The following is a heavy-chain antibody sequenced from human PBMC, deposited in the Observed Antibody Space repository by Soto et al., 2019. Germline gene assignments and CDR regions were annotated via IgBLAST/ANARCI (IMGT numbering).Heavy chain of an antibody. CDR3: ARDDSSGWYYFDY. CDR2: IYYSGST. CDR1: GGSISSYY. V-gene: IGHV4-59*01. J-gene: IGHJ4*02. D-gene: IGHD6-19*01. Sequence: QVQLQESGPGLVKPSETLSLTCTVSGGSISSYYWSWIRHPPGKGLEWIGYIYYSGSTNYNPSLKSRVTISVDTSKNQFSLKLSSVTAADTAVYYCARDDSSGWYYFDYWGQGTLVTVSS.